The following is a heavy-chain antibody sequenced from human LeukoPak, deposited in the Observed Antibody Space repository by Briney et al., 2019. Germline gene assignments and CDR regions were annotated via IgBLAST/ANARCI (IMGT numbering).Heavy chain of an antibody. CDR2: IYANGNT. Sequence: GGSLRLSCAVSGFTVSGNYITWVRQAPGKGLEWVSVIYANGNTYYADSMQGRLTISRDNAKNSLYLQMNSLRAEDTAVYYCARDSYCTNGVCYGLYFDLWGRGTLVTVSS. CDR1: GFTVSGNY. J-gene: IGHJ2*01. D-gene: IGHD2-8*01. CDR3: ARDSYCTNGVCYGLYFDL. V-gene: IGHV3-53*01.